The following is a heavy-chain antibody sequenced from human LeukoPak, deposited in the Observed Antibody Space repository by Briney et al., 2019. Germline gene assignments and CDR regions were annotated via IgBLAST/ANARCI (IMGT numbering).Heavy chain of an antibody. D-gene: IGHD3-9*01. CDR3: ARGALRYFDWLKKDYYYMDV. CDR1: GGSFSGYY. CDR2: INHSGST. Sequence: SETLSLTCAVYGGSFSGYYWSWIRQPPGKGLEWIGEINHSGSTNYNPSLKSRVTISVDTSKNQFSLRLSSVTAADTAVYYCARGALRYFDWLKKDYYYMDVWGKGTTVTISS. V-gene: IGHV4-34*01. J-gene: IGHJ6*03.